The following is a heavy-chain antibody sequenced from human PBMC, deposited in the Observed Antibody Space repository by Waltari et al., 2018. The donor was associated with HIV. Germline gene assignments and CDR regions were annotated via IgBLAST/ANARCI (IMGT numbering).Heavy chain of an antibody. CDR2: ISYDGHNK. D-gene: IGHD3-10*01. Sequence: QVQLEDSGGGVVQSGRSLKLPCVASGFNSSTFGMPWVRQAPGKGLEWVAVISYDGHNKQYADSVKGRFTISRDNSNSTLFLQMSSLRPDDTAVYYCAKDLVTRGFFYFYGMHVWGQGTTVTVSS. J-gene: IGHJ6*02. V-gene: IGHV3-30*18. CDR1: GFNSSTFG. CDR3: AKDLVTRGFFYFYGMHV.